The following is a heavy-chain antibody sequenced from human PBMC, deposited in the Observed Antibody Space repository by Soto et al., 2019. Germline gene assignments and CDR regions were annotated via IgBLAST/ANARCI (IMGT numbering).Heavy chain of an antibody. J-gene: IGHJ4*02. CDR2: IYYSGST. CDR1: GGSISSYD. D-gene: IGHD3-10*01. CDR3: ARRGSAPGHY. Sequence: SETLSLPGTVSGGSISSYDWGWIRQPPGKGLEWIGYIYYSGSTNYNPSLKSRVTISVDKSKNQFSLKLSSVTAADTAVYYCARRGSAPGHYCGQGTLLPVCS. V-gene: IGHV4-59*01.